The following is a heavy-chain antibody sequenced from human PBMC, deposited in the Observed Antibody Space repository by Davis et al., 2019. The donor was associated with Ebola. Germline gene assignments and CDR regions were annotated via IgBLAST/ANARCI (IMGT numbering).Heavy chain of an antibody. D-gene: IGHD3-3*01. CDR1: GITFNDYY. CDR3: ARWGLRGNYDSWSGSDYYFDY. J-gene: IGHJ4*02. CDR2: ISDRGSAI. Sequence: PGGSLRLSCAASGITFNDYYMSWIRQAPGKGLEWVSHISDRGSAISYADSVEGRFTISRDNAKNSLFLQMNSLRDEDTAVYYCARWGLRGNYDSWSGSDYYFDYWGQGTLVIVSS. V-gene: IGHV3-11*04.